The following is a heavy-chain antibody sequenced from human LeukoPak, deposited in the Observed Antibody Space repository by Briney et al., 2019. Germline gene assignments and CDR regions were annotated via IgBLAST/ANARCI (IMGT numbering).Heavy chain of an antibody. CDR3: TTEAYYASGRNYYYYYYYMDV. J-gene: IGHJ6*03. Sequence: GGSLRLSCAASGFTFSNAWMSWVRQAPGKGLEWVGRIKSKTDDETTDYAAPVKGRITISRDDSKNTLYLQMYSLKTEDTAVYYCTTEAYYASGRNYYYYYYYMDVWGKGTTVTISS. D-gene: IGHD3-10*01. CDR1: GFTFSNAW. CDR2: IKSKTDDETT. V-gene: IGHV3-15*01.